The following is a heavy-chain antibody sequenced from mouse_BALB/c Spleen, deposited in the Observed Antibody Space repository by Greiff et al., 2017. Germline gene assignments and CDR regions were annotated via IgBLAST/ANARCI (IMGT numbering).Heavy chain of an antibody. CDR3: ARKIYYYGSSYADY. Sequence: QVQLQQSGAELVRPGTSVKVSCKASGYAFTNYLIEWVKQRPGQGLEWIGVINPGSGGTNYNEKFKGKATLTADKSSSTAYMQLSSLTSDDSAVYFCARKIYYYGSSYADYWGQGTTLTVSS. V-gene: IGHV1-54*01. D-gene: IGHD1-1*01. J-gene: IGHJ2*01. CDR2: INPGSGGT. CDR1: GYAFTNYL.